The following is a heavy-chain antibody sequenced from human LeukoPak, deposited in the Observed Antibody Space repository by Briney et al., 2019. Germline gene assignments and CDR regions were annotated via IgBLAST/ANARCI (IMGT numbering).Heavy chain of an antibody. V-gene: IGHV3-53*01. CDR2: IYSGGST. J-gene: IGHJ6*02. Sequence: ETLSLTCTVSGGSISSSSYYWGWVRQAPGKGLEWVSVIYSGGSTYYADSVKGRFTISRDNSKNTLYLQMNSLRAEDTAVYYCARDLRNGMDVWGQGTTVTVSS. CDR1: GGSISSSSYY. CDR3: ARDLRNGMDV.